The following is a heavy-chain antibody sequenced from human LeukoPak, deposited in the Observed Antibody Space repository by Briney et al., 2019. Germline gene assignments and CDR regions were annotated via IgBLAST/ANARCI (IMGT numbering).Heavy chain of an antibody. J-gene: IGHJ4*02. CDR2: IYPVDSTT. CDR3: AIAQFITSFDY. CDR1: GYSSANYW. V-gene: IGHV5-51*01. Sequence: GESLQISCTGSGYSSANYWIGCLRQMPGKVLEWMTIIYPVDSTTSYSLYFRVQVTVAVDKSHVSAYLHWGSLKDSDTDSYSCAIAQFITSFDYGSQGPGVPVSS.